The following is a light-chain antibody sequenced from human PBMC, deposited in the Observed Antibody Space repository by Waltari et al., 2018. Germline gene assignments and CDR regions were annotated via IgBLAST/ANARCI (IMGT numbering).Light chain of an antibody. V-gene: IGLV1-44*01. Sequence: QSVLTQPPSASGTPGQSVTISCSGSSSNIGSNPVQWYQHLAGTAPKLLIFSDNQRPSGVPDRFSGSKSGSSASLAISGLQSYDESLFYCAAWDDSLNALVFGGGTQLTVL. CDR2: SDN. CDR1: SSNIGSNP. CDR3: AAWDDSLNALV. J-gene: IGLJ2*01.